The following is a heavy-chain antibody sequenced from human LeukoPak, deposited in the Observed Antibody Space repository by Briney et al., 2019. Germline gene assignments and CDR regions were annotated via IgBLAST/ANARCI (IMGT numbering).Heavy chain of an antibody. V-gene: IGHV1-69*13. CDR3: VTYSTGLYKGLEF. CDR2: IIPIFGTA. J-gene: IGHJ4*02. D-gene: IGHD2-8*02. CDR1: GGTFSSYA. Sequence: GASVKVSCKASGGTFSSYAISWVRQAPGQGLEWMGGIIPIFGTANYAQKFQGRVTITADESTSTANMELSSLRVEDTAVYYCVTYSTGLYKGLEFWGQGTQVTVSS.